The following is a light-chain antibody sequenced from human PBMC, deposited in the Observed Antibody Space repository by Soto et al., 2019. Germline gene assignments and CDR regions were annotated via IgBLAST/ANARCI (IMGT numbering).Light chain of an antibody. J-gene: IGKJ2*01. CDR2: VAS. CDR3: QQSYNTPYT. Sequence: DIPMTQSPSSLSASVGDRVTITCRASRTVYKYLNWYQQKPGKAPKLLIYVASNLQSAVPSRVSGSGFETDFILTIDDLQPEDFGTYYCQQSYNTPYTFGQGTKLEIK. V-gene: IGKV1-39*01. CDR1: RTVYKY.